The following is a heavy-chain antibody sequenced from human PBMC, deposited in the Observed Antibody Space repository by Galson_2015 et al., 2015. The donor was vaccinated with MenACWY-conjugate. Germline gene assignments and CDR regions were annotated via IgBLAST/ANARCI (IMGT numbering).Heavy chain of an antibody. CDR3: ARDTCPAI. D-gene: IGHD6-25*01. CDR2: IYYSGSS. CDR1: GASISSYY. V-gene: IGHV4-59*01. Sequence: SETLSLTCTVSGASISSYYWSWIRQPPGRGLEWIGYIYYSGSSNYNPSLKSRVTMSVDTSKNQFSLNLSSVTAADTAVYYCARDTCPAIWGQGTLVTVSS. J-gene: IGHJ4*02.